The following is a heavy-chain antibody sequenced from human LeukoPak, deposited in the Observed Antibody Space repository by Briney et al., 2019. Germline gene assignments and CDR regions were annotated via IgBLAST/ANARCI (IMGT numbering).Heavy chain of an antibody. V-gene: IGHV4-59*01. Sequence: SETLSLTCTVSGGSISSYYWSWIRQPPGKGLEWIGYIYYSRSTNYNPSLKSRVTISVDTSKNQFSLKLSSVTAADTAVYYCARVELYYYYGMDVWGQGTTVTVSS. D-gene: IGHD1-26*01. CDR1: GGSISSYY. J-gene: IGHJ6*02. CDR3: ARVELYYYYGMDV. CDR2: IYYSRST.